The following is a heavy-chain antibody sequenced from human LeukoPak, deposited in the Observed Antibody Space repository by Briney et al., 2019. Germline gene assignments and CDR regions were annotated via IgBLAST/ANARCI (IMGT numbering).Heavy chain of an antibody. J-gene: IGHJ3*02. CDR1: GFTFSSYA. D-gene: IGHD2-15*01. CDR2: ISGSGGST. Sequence: PGGSLRLSCAASGFTFSSYAMSWVRQAPGKGLEWVSAISGSGGSTYYADSMKGRFTISRDNSKNTLYLQMNSLRAEDTAVYYCANSARCSGGSCYFAFDIWGQGTMVTVSS. CDR3: ANSARCSGGSCYFAFDI. V-gene: IGHV3-23*01.